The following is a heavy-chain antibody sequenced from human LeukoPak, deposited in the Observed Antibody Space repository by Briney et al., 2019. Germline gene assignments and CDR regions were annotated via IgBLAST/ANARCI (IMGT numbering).Heavy chain of an antibody. D-gene: IGHD3-10*01. CDR1: GFTFSSYW. V-gene: IGHV3-7*01. Sequence: GRSLRLSCAASGFTFSSYWMTWVRQAPGKGLEWVANIKQDGSEKYYVDSVKGRFTISRDNAKNSLYLQMNSLRADDTAVYYCARDKSGSGRHMAGLRWGQGTLVTVSS. CDR3: ARDKSGSGRHMAGLR. J-gene: IGHJ4*02. CDR2: IKQDGSEK.